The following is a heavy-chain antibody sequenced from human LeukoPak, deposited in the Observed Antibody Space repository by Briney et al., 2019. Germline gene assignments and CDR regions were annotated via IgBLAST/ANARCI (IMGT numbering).Heavy chain of an antibody. J-gene: IGHJ4*02. CDR2: INHSGST. Sequence: SETLPLTCAVYGGSFSGYYWSWIRQPPGKGLEWIGEINHSGSTYYNPSLKSRVTISVDTSKNQFSLKLSSVTAADTAVYYCARDGPLEGFDYWGQGTLVTVSS. D-gene: IGHD5-24*01. CDR1: GGSFSGYY. V-gene: IGHV4-34*01. CDR3: ARDGPLEGFDY.